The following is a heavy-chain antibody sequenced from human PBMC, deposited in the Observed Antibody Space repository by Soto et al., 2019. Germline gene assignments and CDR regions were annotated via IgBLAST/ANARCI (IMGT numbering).Heavy chain of an antibody. V-gene: IGHV3-23*01. CDR2: ISAAANT. D-gene: IGHD6-6*01. CDR3: AKQVRDGTSSPYIFDY. J-gene: IGHJ4*02. CDR1: GFTFSNYA. Sequence: PGRSLRLSCAASGFTFSNYAMSWVRQAPGKGLEWVSAISAAANTYYADSVKGRFTISRDNSKNTLSLQMNSLRAEDTALYYCAKQVRDGTSSPYIFDYWGKGSLVTVSS.